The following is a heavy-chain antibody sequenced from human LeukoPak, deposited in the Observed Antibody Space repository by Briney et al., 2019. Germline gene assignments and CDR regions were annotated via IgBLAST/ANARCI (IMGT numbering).Heavy chain of an antibody. J-gene: IGHJ4*02. V-gene: IGHV1-69*13. CDR1: GGTFSSYA. CDR2: IIPIFGTA. CDR3: ARGGYCSSTSCPSSFDY. D-gene: IGHD2-2*01. Sequence: ASVKVSCKASGGTFSSYAISWVRQAPGQGLEWMGGIIPIFGTANYAQKFQGRVTITADESTSTAYMELSSLRSEGTAVYYCARGGYCSSTSCPSSFDYWGQGTLVTVSS.